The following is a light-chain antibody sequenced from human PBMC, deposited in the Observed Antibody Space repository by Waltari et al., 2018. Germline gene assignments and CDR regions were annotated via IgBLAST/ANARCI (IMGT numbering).Light chain of an antibody. CDR3: CSYVRNVTWV. V-gene: IGLV2-23*01. J-gene: IGLJ3*02. CDR2: EDS. CDR1: SSDVGGYSL. Sequence: QSALTQPASVSGSPGQSITLSCIGTSSDVGGYSLVSWYQQHPGKAPKLMIYEDSKRPAGVSNRLSGLKTGNTASLTISGLQAEDEADYYCCSYVRNVTWVFGGGTKLTV.